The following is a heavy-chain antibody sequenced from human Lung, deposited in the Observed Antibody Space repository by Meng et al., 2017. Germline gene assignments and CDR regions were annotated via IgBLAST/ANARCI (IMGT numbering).Heavy chain of an antibody. J-gene: IGHJ4*02. CDR3: AEDSRGYNYGFDQ. Sequence: QRQLQESGPGLVKPSETLSLTCTVAGGSISSSSNYWGWIRQPPGKGLEWIGSIYYSGRTYYKPSLKSRVTISVDTSKNQFSLKLSSVTAADTAVYYCAEDSRGYNYGFDQWGQGTLVTVSS. CDR1: GGSISSSSNY. V-gene: IGHV4-39*01. D-gene: IGHD5-18*01. CDR2: IYYSGRT.